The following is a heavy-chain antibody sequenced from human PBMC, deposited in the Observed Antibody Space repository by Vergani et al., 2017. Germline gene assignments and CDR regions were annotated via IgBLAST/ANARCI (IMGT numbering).Heavy chain of an antibody. CDR2: INHSGST. V-gene: IGHV4-34*01. CDR3: ARGQQPNVGMDV. Sequence: QVQLQQWGAGLLKPSETLSLTCAVYGGSFSGYYWSWIRQPPGKGLEWIGEINHSGSTNYNPSLKSRVTISVATSKNQFSLQLSSVTAAATAVYYCARGQQPNVGMDVWGQGTTVTVSS. J-gene: IGHJ6*02. D-gene: IGHD1-14*01. CDR1: GGSFSGYY.